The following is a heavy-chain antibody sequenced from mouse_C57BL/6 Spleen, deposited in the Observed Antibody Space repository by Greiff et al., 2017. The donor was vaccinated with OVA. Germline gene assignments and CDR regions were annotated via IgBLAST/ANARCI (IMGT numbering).Heavy chain of an antibody. CDR3: ARDWHYGSFYYAMDY. CDR2: IYPGDGDT. CDR1: GYAFSSYW. J-gene: IGHJ4*01. Sequence: VQLQQSGAELVKPGASVKISCKASGYAFSSYWMNWVKQRPGKGLEWIGQIYPGDGDTNYNGKFKGKATLTADKSSSTAYMQLSSLTYEDSAVYYCARDWHYGSFYYAMDYWGQGTSVTVSS. D-gene: IGHD1-1*01. V-gene: IGHV1-80*01.